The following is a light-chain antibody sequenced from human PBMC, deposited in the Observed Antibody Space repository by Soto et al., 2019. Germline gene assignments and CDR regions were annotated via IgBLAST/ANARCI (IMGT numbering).Light chain of an antibody. CDR2: ATS. V-gene: IGKV1-27*01. J-gene: IGKJ4*01. Sequence: DVQMTQSPSSLSAFVGDRVTITCRASQGIAPYLAWFQQKPGKVPKLLIYATSTLQSGVPSRFSCSGSGTDFTLTISSLQPEDVGTYYWQKYNSAPLTFGGGTKVEIK. CDR1: QGIAPY. CDR3: QKYNSAPLT.